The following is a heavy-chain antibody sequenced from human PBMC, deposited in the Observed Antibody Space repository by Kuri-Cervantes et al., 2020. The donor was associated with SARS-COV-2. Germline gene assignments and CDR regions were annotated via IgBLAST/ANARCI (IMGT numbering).Heavy chain of an antibody. CDR1: GGIFRSYA. D-gene: IGHD2-2*01. CDR3: ARDAADIVVVPAAITALMDV. J-gene: IGHJ6*03. Sequence: SVKVSCKASGGIFRSYAISWVRQAPGLGLEWMGRIVPVFAATNYAPKFQGRVTISADESTSTAYMELSSLRSEDTAVYYCARDAADIVVVPAAITALMDVWGKGTTVTGSS. V-gene: IGHV1-69*13. CDR2: IVPVFAAT.